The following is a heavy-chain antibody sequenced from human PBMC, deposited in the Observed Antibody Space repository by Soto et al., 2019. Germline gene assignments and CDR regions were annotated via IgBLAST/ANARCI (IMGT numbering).Heavy chain of an antibody. CDR2: MNPNSGNT. Sequence: ASVKVSCKASGYTFTSYDINWGRQATGQGLEWMGWMNPNSGNTGYAQKFQRRVNMTRNTSISKAYMELSSLISEDKAVFYCARLTGYWGIKAARPDLAFDPWGQGTLVTVSS. CDR3: ARLTGYWGIKAARPDLAFDP. J-gene: IGHJ5*02. CDR1: GYTFTSYD. V-gene: IGHV1-8*01. D-gene: IGHD6-6*01.